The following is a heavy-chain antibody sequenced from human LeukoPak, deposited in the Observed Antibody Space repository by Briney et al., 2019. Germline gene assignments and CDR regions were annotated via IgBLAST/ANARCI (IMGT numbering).Heavy chain of an antibody. CDR3: ARGPKDDTSGYYYFDY. J-gene: IGHJ4*02. V-gene: IGHV4-4*07. CDR1: GGSISSYY. CDR2: IYPSGST. D-gene: IGHD3-22*01. Sequence: PSETLSLTCTVSGGSISSYYWSWIRQPAGKGLEWIGRIYPSGSTNYNPSLKSRVTMSVDTSKNQFSLKLSSVTAADTAVYYCARGPKDDTSGYYYFDYWGQGTLVTVSS.